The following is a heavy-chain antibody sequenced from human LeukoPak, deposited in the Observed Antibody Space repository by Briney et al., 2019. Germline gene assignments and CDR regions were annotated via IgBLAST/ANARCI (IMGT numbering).Heavy chain of an antibody. J-gene: IGHJ4*02. CDR1: GGSISSSSYY. D-gene: IGHD3-22*01. V-gene: IGHV4-39*01. CDR2: IYYSGST. Sequence: SETLSLTCTVSGGSISSSSYYWGWIRQPPGKGLEWIGSIYYSGSTYYNPSLKSRVTISVDTSKNQFSLKLSSVTAADTAVYYCARLSYYDSSGYYYVRKGTFDYWGQGTLVTASS. CDR3: ARLSYYDSSGYYYVRKGTFDY.